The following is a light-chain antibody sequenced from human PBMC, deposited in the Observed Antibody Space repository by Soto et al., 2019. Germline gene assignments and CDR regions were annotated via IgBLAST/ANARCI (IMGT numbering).Light chain of an antibody. CDR1: QSISSY. CDR3: QQYNSYS. CDR2: AAS. J-gene: IGKJ1*01. V-gene: IGKV1-39*01. Sequence: DIQMTQSPSSLSSPVVDRVTITCRASQSISSYLNWYQQKPGKAPKLLIYAASSLQSGVPSRFSGSRSGTEFTLTISSLQPDDYATYYCQQYNSYSFGQGTKVDIK.